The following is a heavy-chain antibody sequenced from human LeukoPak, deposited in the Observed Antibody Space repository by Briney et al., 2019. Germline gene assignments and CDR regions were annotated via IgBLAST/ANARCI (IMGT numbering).Heavy chain of an antibody. Sequence: SGTLSLTCTVSGGSISSSSYYWGWIRQPPGKGLEWIESIYYSGSTYYNPSLKSRVTISVDTSKNQFSLKLSSVTAADTAVYYCAREPAVIGDAFDIWGQGTMVTVSS. CDR1: GGSISSSSYY. CDR3: AREPAVIGDAFDI. J-gene: IGHJ3*02. D-gene: IGHD2-21*01. CDR2: IYYSGST. V-gene: IGHV4-39*02.